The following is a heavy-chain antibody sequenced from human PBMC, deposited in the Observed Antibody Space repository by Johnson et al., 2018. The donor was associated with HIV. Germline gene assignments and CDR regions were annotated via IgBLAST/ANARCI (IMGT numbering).Heavy chain of an antibody. V-gene: IGHV3-66*01. CDR2: IYSGDST. D-gene: IGHD3-3*01. Sequence: VQLVESGGGLVQPGRSLRLSCAASGFTFSSYWMSWVRQAPGKGLEWVSVIYSGDSTYYADSVKGRFTISSDNSKNTLYLQMNSRRAEDTAVYYCARGYTIGAFDIWGQGTMVTVSS. CDR3: ARGYTIGAFDI. J-gene: IGHJ3*02. CDR1: GFTFSSYW.